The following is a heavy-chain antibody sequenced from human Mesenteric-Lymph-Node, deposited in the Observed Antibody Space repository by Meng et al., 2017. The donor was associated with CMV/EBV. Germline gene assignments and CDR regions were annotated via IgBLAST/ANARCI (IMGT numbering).Heavy chain of an antibody. D-gene: IGHD6-6*01. J-gene: IGHJ6*02. CDR3: ARTSSSFYYYYGMDV. V-gene: IGHV3-21*01. Sequence: GGSLRLSCAASGFTFSSCTMHWVRQAPGKGLEWVSSISSSSSYIYYADSLKGRFTVSRDNAENSLFLQMNSLRVEDTAVYYCARTSSSFYYYYGMDVWGQGITVTVSS. CDR1: GFTFSSCT. CDR2: ISSSSSYI.